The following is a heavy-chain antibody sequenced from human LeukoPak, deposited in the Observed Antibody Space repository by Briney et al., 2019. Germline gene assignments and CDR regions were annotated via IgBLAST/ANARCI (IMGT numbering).Heavy chain of an antibody. V-gene: IGHV3-30*18. CDR2: ISYDGSNK. D-gene: IGHD6-6*01. CDR3: AKVYSSSSRGDIGDY. CDR1: GFTFSSYG. Sequence: GGSLRLSCAASGFTFSSYGMHWVRQAPGKGLEWVAVISYDGSNKYYADSVKGRFTISRDNSKNTLYLQMNSLRAEDTAVYYCAKVYSSSSRGDIGDYWGQGTLVTVSS. J-gene: IGHJ4*02.